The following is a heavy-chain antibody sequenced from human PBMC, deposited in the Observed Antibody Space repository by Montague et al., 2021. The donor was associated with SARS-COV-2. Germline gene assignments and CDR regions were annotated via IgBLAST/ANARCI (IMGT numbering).Heavy chain of an antibody. CDR3: SRWIVPASGGGLDF. Sequence: SETLSLTCAVYGGSFRGFYCWIRQTPGKGLEWMGEINHSGSTNYNASLKSLVTISVDTSKNQISLKLISVTSADTGVCYCSRWIVPASGGGLDFWGLGTTVTVSS. CDR2: INHSGST. V-gene: IGHV4-34*01. CDR1: GGSFRGFY. J-gene: IGHJ6*02. D-gene: IGHD2-2*01.